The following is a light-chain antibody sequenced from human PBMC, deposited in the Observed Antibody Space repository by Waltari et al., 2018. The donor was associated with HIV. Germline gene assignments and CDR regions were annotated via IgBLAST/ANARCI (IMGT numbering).Light chain of an antibody. V-gene: IGKV2-30*02. CDR1: ESLVHSDGYTF. J-gene: IGKJ2*01. CDR2: KVF. Sequence: DIVMTQSPLSLPVTLGQPAAISCRSSESLVHSDGYTFFNWFHQSPGQPPRRIIYKVFLRDSGVPDRISGSGSATEFTLKISRVEAEDVGIYYCMQGSHWPYTFGQGTKLEI. CDR3: MQGSHWPYT.